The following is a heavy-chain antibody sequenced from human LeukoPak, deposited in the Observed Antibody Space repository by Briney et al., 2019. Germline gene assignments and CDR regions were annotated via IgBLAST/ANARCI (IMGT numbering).Heavy chain of an antibody. CDR1: RFTFSSYD. CDR3: AKGPDTSGYYSLDY. D-gene: IGHD3-22*01. CDR2: ISYDGSSK. V-gene: IGHV3-30*18. Sequence: GGSLRLSCAASRFTFSSYDMHWVRQAPGQGLEWVAVISYDGSSKYYADSVKGRFTISRDNSKNTLYVQMNSLRTEDTAIYYCAKGPDTSGYYSLDYWGQGTLVTVSS. J-gene: IGHJ4*02.